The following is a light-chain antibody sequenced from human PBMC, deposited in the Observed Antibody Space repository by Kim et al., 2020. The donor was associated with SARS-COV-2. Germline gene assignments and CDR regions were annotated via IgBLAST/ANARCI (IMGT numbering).Light chain of an antibody. CDR1: ESVSSIR. CDR3: QQYDGAYT. V-gene: IGKV3-20*01. CDR2: AVS. J-gene: IGKJ2*01. Sequence: LPPRDRAPLSCRACESVSSIRLASYQQKPGQAPRLLFSAVSNRAAGIPDRFIGSGSGTDFTLTISRLGPEDFAMYYCQQYDGAYTLGQGTKLEI.